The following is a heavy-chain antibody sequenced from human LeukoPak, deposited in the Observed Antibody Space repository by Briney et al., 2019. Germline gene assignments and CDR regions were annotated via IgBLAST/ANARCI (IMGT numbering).Heavy chain of an antibody. D-gene: IGHD6-19*01. J-gene: IGHJ4*02. CDR3: ARDGIVVSGSLAQ. Sequence: GGSLGLSCAASEFTFSTYAMHWVRQAPGKGLEWVAVISYDGIKKYHADSVKGRFSISRDNSKNTLYLQMNSLRAEDTAGYYCARDGIVVSGSLAQWGQGTLVTVSS. CDR2: ISYDGIKK. CDR1: EFTFSTYA. V-gene: IGHV3-30-3*01.